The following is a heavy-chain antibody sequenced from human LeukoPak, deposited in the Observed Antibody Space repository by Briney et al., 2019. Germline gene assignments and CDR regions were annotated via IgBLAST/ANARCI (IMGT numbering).Heavy chain of an antibody. Sequence: PGRSLRLSCAASGFTFSSYAMHWVRQAPGKGLEWVAVISYDGSNKYYADSVKGRFTISRDNSKNTLYLQMNSLRAEDTAVYYCARGPTRGAIAVAGPGWFDPWGQGTLVTVSS. J-gene: IGHJ5*02. CDR2: ISYDGSNK. V-gene: IGHV3-30-3*01. CDR1: GFTFSSYA. D-gene: IGHD6-19*01. CDR3: ARGPTRGAIAVAGPGWFDP.